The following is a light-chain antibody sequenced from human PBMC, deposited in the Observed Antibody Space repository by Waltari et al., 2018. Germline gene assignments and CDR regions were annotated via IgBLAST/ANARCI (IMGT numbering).Light chain of an antibody. Sequence: EVVLTQSPATLAVSPGERATLSCRASQNLSSILAWYQQKPGQAPRRRIYGASTRATGIPARFSGSGSGTEFTLTISSLQSEDFAVYYCQHYNNWPPWTFGQGTKVEIK. V-gene: IGKV3-15*01. J-gene: IGKJ1*01. CDR2: GAS. CDR3: QHYNNWPPWT. CDR1: QNLSSI.